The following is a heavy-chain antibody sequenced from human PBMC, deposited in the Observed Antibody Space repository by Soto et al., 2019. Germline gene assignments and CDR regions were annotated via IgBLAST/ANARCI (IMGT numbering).Heavy chain of an antibody. CDR2: IKSKTDGGTT. J-gene: IGHJ6*04. CDR3: TTDSSGSFAMEV. Sequence: GGSLRLSCAASGFTFRNAWTSWVRHASGKGMEWVGRIKSKTDGGTTDYAAPVKGRFTISRDDSKNTLYLPMNSLKIEDTDVYYCTTDSSGSFAMEVRGKGTTVTVSS. CDR1: GFTFRNAW. D-gene: IGHD3-10*01. V-gene: IGHV3-15*01.